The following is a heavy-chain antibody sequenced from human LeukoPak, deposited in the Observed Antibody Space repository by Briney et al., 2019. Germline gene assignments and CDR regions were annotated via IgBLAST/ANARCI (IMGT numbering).Heavy chain of an antibody. CDR3: SRNYDRRCYYF. Sequence: GGSLRLSCAASGFTFSGSAMHWVRQASGKGLEWVGRIRNKANSFATAYAASVRGRFTISRDDSKNTAYLQMNSLKTEDTAVYYCSRNYDRRCYYFWGQGTLVTVSS. CDR1: GFTFSGSA. CDR2: IRNKANSFAT. J-gene: IGHJ4*02. V-gene: IGHV3-73*01. D-gene: IGHD3-22*01.